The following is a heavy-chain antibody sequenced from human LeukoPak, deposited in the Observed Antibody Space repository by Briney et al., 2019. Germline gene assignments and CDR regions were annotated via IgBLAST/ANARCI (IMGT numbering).Heavy chain of an antibody. CDR1: GFTFSTYT. D-gene: IGHD1-26*01. Sequence: GGSLRLSCAASGFTFSTYTMNWVRQAPGKGLEWVSSISSSSYIYYADSVKGRFTISRDNSKNTLYLQMNSLRAEDTAVYYCAKGGSYSLSHAFDIWGQGTMVTASS. J-gene: IGHJ3*02. CDR3: AKGGSYSLSHAFDI. V-gene: IGHV3-21*04. CDR2: ISSSSYI.